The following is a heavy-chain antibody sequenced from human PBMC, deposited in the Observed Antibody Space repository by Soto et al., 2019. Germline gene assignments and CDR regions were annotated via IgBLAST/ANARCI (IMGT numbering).Heavy chain of an antibody. CDR2: INHSGNT. J-gene: IGHJ4*02. CDR3: ARYGSGWYIFFDY. Sequence: QVQIQQWGAGLLKPSETLSLTCAVYGGSFSGYYWSWIRQHPGKGLEWIGEINHSGNTNYNPSLKSRVTISVDTSNNQLSLKLSSVTAADTAVYYCARYGSGWYIFFDYWGQGTLVTVSS. CDR1: GGSFSGYY. V-gene: IGHV4-34*02. D-gene: IGHD6-19*01.